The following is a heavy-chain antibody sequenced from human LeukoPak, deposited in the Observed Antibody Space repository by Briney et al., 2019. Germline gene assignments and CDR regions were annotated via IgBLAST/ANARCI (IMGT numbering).Heavy chain of an antibody. V-gene: IGHV3-23*01. CDR1: GFIFNRHA. D-gene: IGHD4/OR15-4a*01. CDR2: LSGSGSST. J-gene: IGHJ4*02. Sequence: GGSLRLSCVASGFIFNRHAMSWVRQAPGKGLEWVSGLSGSGSSTDYADSVKGRFTVSRDNSKNTLFLQMNSLRAEDTAIYYCAKERDYGPADYWGQGTLVTVSS. CDR3: AKERDYGPADY.